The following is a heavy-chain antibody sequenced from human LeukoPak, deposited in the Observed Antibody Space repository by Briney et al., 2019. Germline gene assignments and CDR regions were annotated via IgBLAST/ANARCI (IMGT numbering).Heavy chain of an antibody. CDR3: ARVNDCAGSSCSTRWIDP. CDR1: VGSPCRDNFY. J-gene: IGHJ5*02. V-gene: IGHV4-39*07. Sequence: PSETLSLTCSVSVGSPCRDNFYAGWIRQPPGEGLECVGSVYYGGSPDYNPSLTSRVTMSVDTSKNQLSLKLYSVTAADTAVYYCARVNDCAGSSCSTRWIDPWGQGTLVTVSS. D-gene: IGHD2-2*02. CDR2: VYYGGSP.